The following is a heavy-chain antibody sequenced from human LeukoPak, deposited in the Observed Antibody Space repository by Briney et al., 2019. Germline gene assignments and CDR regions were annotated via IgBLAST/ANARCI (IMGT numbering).Heavy chain of an antibody. D-gene: IGHD2-21*02. CDR1: GGSFSGYY. CDR2: INHIGST. J-gene: IGHJ4*02. CDR3: ARGRRVTHFDY. V-gene: IGHV4-34*01. Sequence: SETLSLTCAVSGGSFSGYYWSWIRQPPGKGLEWIGEINHIGSTNNNPSLKSRVTISVDTSKNQFSLKLSSVTAADTAVYYCARGRRVTHFDYWGQGTLVTVSS.